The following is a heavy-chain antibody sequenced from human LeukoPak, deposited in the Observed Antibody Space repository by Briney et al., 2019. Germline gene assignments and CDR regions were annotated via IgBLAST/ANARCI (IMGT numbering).Heavy chain of an antibody. J-gene: IGHJ5*02. D-gene: IGHD3-10*01. CDR2: IIPIFGTA. V-gene: IGHV1-69*06. Sequence: ASVKVSCKASGGTFSSYAISWVRQAPGQGLEWMGGIIPIFGTANYAQKFQGRVTITADKSTSTAYMELRSLRSDDTAVYYCASVYGSWSNWFDPWGQGTLVTVSS. CDR3: ASVYGSWSNWFDP. CDR1: GGTFSSYA.